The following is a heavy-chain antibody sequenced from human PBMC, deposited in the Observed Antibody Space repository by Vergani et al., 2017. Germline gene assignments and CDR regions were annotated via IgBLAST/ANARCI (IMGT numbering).Heavy chain of an antibody. CDR1: GGSISSSSYY. Sequence: QLQLQESGPGLVKPSETLSLTCTVSGGSISSSSYYWGWIRQPPGKGLEWIGSIYYSGSTYYNPSLKSRVTISVATSNNQFSLRLSSVTAADTAVYYCARQYRGYYDSSGYYWWDYYYGMDVWGQGTTVTVSS. CDR2: IYYSGST. D-gene: IGHD3-22*01. J-gene: IGHJ6*02. CDR3: ARQYRGYYDSSGYYWWDYYYGMDV. V-gene: IGHV4-39*01.